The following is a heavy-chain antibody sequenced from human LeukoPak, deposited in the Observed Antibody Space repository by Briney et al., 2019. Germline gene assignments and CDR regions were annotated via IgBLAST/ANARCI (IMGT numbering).Heavy chain of an antibody. Sequence: PSQTLSLTCTVSGGSISSGSYYWSWIRQPAGKGLEWIGRIYTSGSTNYNPSLKSRVTISVDTSKNQFSLKLSSVTAADTAVYYCARESPYGDFVLRYFDYWGQGTLVTVSS. D-gene: IGHD4-17*01. CDR2: IYTSGST. CDR3: ARESPYGDFVLRYFDY. V-gene: IGHV4-61*02. CDR1: GGSISSGSYY. J-gene: IGHJ4*02.